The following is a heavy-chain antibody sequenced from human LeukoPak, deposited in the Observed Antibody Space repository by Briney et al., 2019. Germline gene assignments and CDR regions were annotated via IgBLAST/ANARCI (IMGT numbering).Heavy chain of an antibody. CDR1: GFTFSSYS. V-gene: IGHV3-21*01. J-gene: IGHJ3*02. CDR3: ARVRYCSSTSCYTDAFDT. D-gene: IGHD2-2*02. Sequence: PGGSLRLSCAASGFTFSSYSMNWVRQAPGKGLEWVSSISSSSSYIYYADSVKGRFTISRDNAKHSLYLQMNGLRAEDTAVYYCARVRYCSSTSCYTDAFDTWGQGTMVTVSS. CDR2: ISSSSSYI.